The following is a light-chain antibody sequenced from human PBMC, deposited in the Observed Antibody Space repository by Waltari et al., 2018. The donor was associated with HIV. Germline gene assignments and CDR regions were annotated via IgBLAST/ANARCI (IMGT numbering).Light chain of an antibody. J-gene: IGLJ3*02. CDR1: SGSVASNF. Sequence: NFMLTQPHSVSESPGKTVTISCTRSSGSVASNFVQWYQPRPGGSPTTVIYEDTRRPSGVPDLFSGSIDSSSNSASLTISGLKTEDEADYYCQSYDTSNQGVFGGGTKLTVL. CDR3: QSYDTSNQGV. V-gene: IGLV6-57*01. CDR2: EDT.